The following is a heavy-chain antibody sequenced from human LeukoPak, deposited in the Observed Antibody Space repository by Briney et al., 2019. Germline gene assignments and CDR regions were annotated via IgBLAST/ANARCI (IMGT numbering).Heavy chain of an antibody. J-gene: IGHJ4*02. D-gene: IGHD3-22*01. V-gene: IGHV1-18*01. CDR2: ISAYNGNT. Sequence: ASVKVSCTASGYTFTSYGISWVRQAPGQGLEWMGWISAYNGNTNYAQKLQGRVTMTTDTSTSTAYMELRSLRSDDTAVYYCARNQYYYDSSGYTPPFDYWGQGTLVTVSS. CDR1: GYTFTSYG. CDR3: ARNQYYYDSSGYTPPFDY.